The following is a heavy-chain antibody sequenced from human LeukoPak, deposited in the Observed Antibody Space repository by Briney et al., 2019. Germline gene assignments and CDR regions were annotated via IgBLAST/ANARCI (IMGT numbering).Heavy chain of an antibody. CDR3: AKGVGVTSGYYYFNY. J-gene: IGHJ4*02. D-gene: IGHD3-22*01. CDR1: GFTFSSYA. Sequence: GGSLSLSCAASGFTFSSYAMSWVRQAPGKGLEWVSAISGSGGSTYYADSVKGRFTISRDNSKNTLYLQMNSLRAEDTAVYCCAKGVGVTSGYYYFNYWGQGTLVTVSS. V-gene: IGHV3-23*01. CDR2: ISGSGGST.